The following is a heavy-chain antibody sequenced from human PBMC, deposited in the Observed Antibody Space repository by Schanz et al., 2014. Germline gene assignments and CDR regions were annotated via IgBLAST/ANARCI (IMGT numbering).Heavy chain of an antibody. D-gene: IGHD1-26*01. CDR2: INPTGGST. J-gene: IGHJ4*02. Sequence: QVQLVQSGAAVKKPGASVKVSCKASGYTFISYFIHWVRQAPGQGLEWMGIINPTGGSTSYAQRFQGRVTVTRDTSTSTAYMELRSLRSDDTAVYYCARLPWADRDKVGATGPLDYWGQGTLVTVSS. CDR3: ARLPWADRDKVGATGPLDY. V-gene: IGHV1-46*01. CDR1: GYTFISYF.